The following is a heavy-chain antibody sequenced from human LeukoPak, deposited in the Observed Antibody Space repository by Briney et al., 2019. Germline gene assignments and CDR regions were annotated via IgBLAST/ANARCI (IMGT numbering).Heavy chain of an antibody. CDR1: GGSMPTYS. D-gene: IGHD3-3*01. J-gene: IGHJ6*02. CDR2: IYDSGST. Sequence: SETLSLYCTVSGGSMPTYSWSWIRQPPGKGLECIGYIYDSGSTNYDPSLKSRVTMSIDTSKNQFSLTLTSVTAADTAVYYCARLNTDYNFWSDYYTPYYHKDVWGQGPTVTVSS. CDR3: ARLNTDYNFWSDYYTPYYHKDV. V-gene: IGHV4-59*08.